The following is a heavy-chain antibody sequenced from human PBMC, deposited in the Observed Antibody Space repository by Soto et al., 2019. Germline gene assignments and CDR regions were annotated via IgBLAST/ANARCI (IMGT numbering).Heavy chain of an antibody. Sequence: QVQLVQSGAEVKKPGSSVKVSCTASGGTFSSYAISWVRQAPGQGLEWMGGIIPIFGTANYAQKFQGRVTITADESTSTAYMELSSLRSEDTAVYYCAREAIEYYYDSSGWFDPWGQGTLVTVSS. V-gene: IGHV1-69*01. CDR1: GGTFSSYA. J-gene: IGHJ5*02. D-gene: IGHD3-22*01. CDR2: IIPIFGTA. CDR3: AREAIEYYYDSSGWFDP.